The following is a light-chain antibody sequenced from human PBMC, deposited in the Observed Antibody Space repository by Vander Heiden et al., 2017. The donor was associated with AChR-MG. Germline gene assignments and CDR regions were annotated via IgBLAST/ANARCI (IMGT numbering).Light chain of an antibody. CDR3: QAWDRNIHVV. V-gene: IGLV3-1*01. Sequence: SYELTPPPSVSVPPGQTASITCSGDNLGNKYACWYQQKPGQSPVLVIYQDTKRPSGIPERFSGSNSGNTATLTISGTQAMDEADYYCQAWDRNIHVVFGGGTKLTVL. CDR2: QDT. CDR1: NLGNKY. J-gene: IGLJ2*01.